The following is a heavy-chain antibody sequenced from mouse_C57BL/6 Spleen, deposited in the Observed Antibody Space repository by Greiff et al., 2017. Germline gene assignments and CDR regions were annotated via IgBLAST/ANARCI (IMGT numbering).Heavy chain of an antibody. CDR3: ARDYGSSPWFAY. V-gene: IGHV1-82*01. Sequence: QVQLQQSGPELVKPGASVKISCKASGYAFSSSWMNWVKQRPGKGLEWIGRIYPGDGDTNYNGKFKGKATLTADKSSSTAYMQLSSLTSEDSAVXFCARDYGSSPWFAYWGQGTLVTVSA. J-gene: IGHJ3*01. CDR1: GYAFSSSW. D-gene: IGHD1-1*01. CDR2: IYPGDGDT.